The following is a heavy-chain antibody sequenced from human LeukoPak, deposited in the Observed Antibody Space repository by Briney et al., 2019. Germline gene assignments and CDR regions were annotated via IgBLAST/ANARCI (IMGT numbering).Heavy chain of an antibody. Sequence: GGSLRLSCAASGFAFSNYAMSWVRQAPGKGLDWVSSISDSGASTYNADSVKGRFTISRDNSKNTLYLQMNSLRAEDTAVYYCAKVAQYCGGDCYFRWGQGTPVTVSS. V-gene: IGHV3-23*01. D-gene: IGHD2-21*02. CDR2: ISDSGAST. J-gene: IGHJ4*02. CDR1: GFAFSNYA. CDR3: AKVAQYCGGDCYFR.